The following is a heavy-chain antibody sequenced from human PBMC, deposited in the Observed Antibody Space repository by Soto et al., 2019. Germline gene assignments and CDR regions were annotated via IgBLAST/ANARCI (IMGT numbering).Heavy chain of an antibody. V-gene: IGHV3-73*01. CDR2: IRSKANSYAT. CDR3: AKDVQYSSSSPMYYFDY. D-gene: IGHD6-6*01. CDR1: GFTFSGSA. J-gene: IGHJ4*02. Sequence: QPGGPLRLSCAASGFTFSGSAMHWVRQASGKGLEWVGRIRSKANSYATAYAASVKGRFTISRDDSKNTLYLQMNSLRAEDTAVYYCAKDVQYSSSSPMYYFDYWGQGTLVTVSS.